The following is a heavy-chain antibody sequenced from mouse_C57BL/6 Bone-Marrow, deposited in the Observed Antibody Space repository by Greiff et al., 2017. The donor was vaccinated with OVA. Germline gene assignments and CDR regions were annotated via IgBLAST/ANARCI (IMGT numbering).Heavy chain of an antibody. V-gene: IGHV1-50*01. CDR3: ARIQNIYYYGSSSLDY. J-gene: IGHJ4*01. D-gene: IGHD1-1*01. CDR2: LDPSDSYT. CDR1: GYTFTSYW. Sequence: QVQLQQPGAELVKPGASVKLSCKASGYTFTSYWMQWVKQRPGQGLEWIGELDPSDSYTNYNQKFKGKATLTVDTSSSTAYMQLSSLTSEDSAVYYCARIQNIYYYGSSSLDYWGQGTSVTVSS.